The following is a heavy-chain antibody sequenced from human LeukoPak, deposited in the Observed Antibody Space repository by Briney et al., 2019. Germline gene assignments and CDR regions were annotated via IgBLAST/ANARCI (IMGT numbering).Heavy chain of an antibody. Sequence: GFLRLSCSAPGFTFSSYAMSWVRQAPGKGLEWVSAISGSGGSTYYADSVKGRFTISRDNSKNTLYLQMNSLRAEDTAVYYCAKVTYYYDSSRYFQHWGQGTLVTVSS. CDR3: AKVTYYYDSSRYFQH. V-gene: IGHV3-23*01. D-gene: IGHD3-22*01. CDR2: ISGSGGST. CDR1: GFTFSSYA. J-gene: IGHJ1*01.